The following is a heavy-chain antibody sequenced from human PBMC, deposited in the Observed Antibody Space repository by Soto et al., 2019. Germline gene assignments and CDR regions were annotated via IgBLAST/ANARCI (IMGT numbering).Heavy chain of an antibody. Sequence: GEPLKISCKGSGYSFTSFWIGWVRQMPGKGLEWMGIIYPGDSDTRYSPSFQGQVTISADKSISTAYLQWSSLKASDTAMYYCARHGGLGGVFTIFGVVTPPDYGMDVWGQGTTVTVSS. CDR2: IYPGDSDT. V-gene: IGHV5-51*01. J-gene: IGHJ6*02. CDR3: ARHGGLGGVFTIFGVVTPPDYGMDV. CDR1: GYSFTSFW. D-gene: IGHD3-3*01.